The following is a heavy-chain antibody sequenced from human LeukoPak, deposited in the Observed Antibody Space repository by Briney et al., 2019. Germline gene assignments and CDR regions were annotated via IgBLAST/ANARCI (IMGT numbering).Heavy chain of an antibody. J-gene: IGHJ4*02. V-gene: IGHV3-30*02. Sequence: GGSLRLSCAAAGFTFSNTGMHWVRQAPGKGLEWVAFIRYDGINKDYADSVKGRFTISRDNSKNTLYLQMNSLRAEDTAVYYWAKLLAAAGTGKDYWGQGTLVTVSS. D-gene: IGHD6-13*01. CDR3: AKLLAAAGTGKDY. CDR1: GFTFSNTG. CDR2: IRYDGINK.